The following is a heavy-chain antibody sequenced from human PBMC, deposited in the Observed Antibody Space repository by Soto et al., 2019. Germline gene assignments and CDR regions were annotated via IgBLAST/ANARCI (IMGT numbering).Heavy chain of an antibody. V-gene: IGHV3-11*05. J-gene: IGHJ4*02. CDR2: ISSSSSYT. CDR1: GFTFSDYY. D-gene: IGHD6-13*01. Sequence: QVQLVESGGGLVKPGGSLRLSCAASGFTFSDYYMSWIRQAPGKGLEWVSYISSSSSYTNYADSVKGRFTISRDNAKNSLYLQMTGLRAEDAAVYYCASFWGSSLVIDYWGQGTLVTVSS. CDR3: ASFWGSSLVIDY.